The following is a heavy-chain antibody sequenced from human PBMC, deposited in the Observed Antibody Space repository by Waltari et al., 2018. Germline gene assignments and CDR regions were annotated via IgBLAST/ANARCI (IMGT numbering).Heavy chain of an antibody. CDR3: EEIGGLGVFVGSCFDY. Sequence: QITLKESGPTLVRSTQTLTLTCPFSAFSLRTSGVRLGWFRQPPGKALEWLALIFWIDDKRYSPSLKRMLTITKDTTKTQEVHTMTNMDDEETAKYCGEEIGGLGVFVGSCFDYWGQGTLVTVSS. D-gene: IGHD3-16*01. CDR2: IFWIDDK. V-gene: IGHV2-5*01. J-gene: IGHJ4*02. CDR1: AFSLRTSGVR.